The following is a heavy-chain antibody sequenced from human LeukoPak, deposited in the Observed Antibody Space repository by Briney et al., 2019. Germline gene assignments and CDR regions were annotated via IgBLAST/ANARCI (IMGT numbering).Heavy chain of an antibody. Sequence: ASVKVSCKVSGYTLTELSMHWVRQAPGKGLEWMGGFDPEDGETMYAQKFQGRVTMTEDTSTDTAYMELSSLRSEDTAVYYCATGLLPYDSSGYPIFDIWGQGTMVTVSS. V-gene: IGHV1-24*01. J-gene: IGHJ3*02. D-gene: IGHD3-22*01. CDR1: GYTLTELS. CDR3: ATGLLPYDSSGYPIFDI. CDR2: FDPEDGET.